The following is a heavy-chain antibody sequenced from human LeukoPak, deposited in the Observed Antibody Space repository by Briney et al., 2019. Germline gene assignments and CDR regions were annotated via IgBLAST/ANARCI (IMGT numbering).Heavy chain of an antibody. Sequence: SETLSLTCTVSGGSISSYFWSWIRQPAGKGLEWIGRFYSGGSTDYNPSLKSRVTMSVDTSKNQFSLKLSSVTAADTAVYYCARVYSGYDLPGSLANYYFDYWGQGTLATVSS. CDR1: GGSISSYF. J-gene: IGHJ4*02. D-gene: IGHD5-12*01. V-gene: IGHV4-4*07. CDR3: ARVYSGYDLPGSLANYYFDY. CDR2: FYSGGST.